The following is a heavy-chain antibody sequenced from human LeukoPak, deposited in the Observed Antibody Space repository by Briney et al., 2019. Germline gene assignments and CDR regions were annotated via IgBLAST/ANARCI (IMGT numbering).Heavy chain of an antibody. J-gene: IGHJ5*02. Sequence: GASVKVSCKVSGKTLTELSIHWVRQATGKGLEWMGGFDPENGDTIYAQNFEGRVTMTEDTSIDTAYMELSSLRSEDTAVYYCARVLRYYGSGSSEENWFDPWGQGTLVTVSS. V-gene: IGHV1-24*01. CDR1: GKTLTELS. CDR2: FDPENGDT. D-gene: IGHD3-10*01. CDR3: ARVLRYYGSGSSEENWFDP.